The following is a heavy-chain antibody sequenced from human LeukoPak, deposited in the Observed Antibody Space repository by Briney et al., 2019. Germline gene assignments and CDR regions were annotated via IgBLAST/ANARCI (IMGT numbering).Heavy chain of an antibody. Sequence: SGTLSLTCAVSGGSISSDNWWTWVRQPPGKGLEWIGEIFHSGTTNYSPSLESRVTISVDKSKNQFSLRLNSVTAADTAVYYCARRYDFWSGYHRNFDYWGQGTPVTVSS. J-gene: IGHJ4*02. CDR1: GGSISSDNW. V-gene: IGHV4-4*02. CDR2: IFHSGTT. D-gene: IGHD3-3*01. CDR3: ARRYDFWSGYHRNFDY.